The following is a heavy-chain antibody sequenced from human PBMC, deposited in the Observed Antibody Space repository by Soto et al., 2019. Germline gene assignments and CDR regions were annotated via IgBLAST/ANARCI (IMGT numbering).Heavy chain of an antibody. V-gene: IGHV3-15*01. J-gene: IGHJ4*02. Sequence: GGSLRLSCAASGFTFREAWMSWVRQAPGKGLEWVGRIKSEIDGGTADYAAPVKGRFSISRDDSRNTLYLEMNSLQTEDTAVYYCQYYYDSSGVPRFDYWGQGTLVTVSS. CDR1: GFTFREAW. D-gene: IGHD3-22*01. CDR2: IKSEIDGGTA. CDR3: QYYYDSSGVPRFDY.